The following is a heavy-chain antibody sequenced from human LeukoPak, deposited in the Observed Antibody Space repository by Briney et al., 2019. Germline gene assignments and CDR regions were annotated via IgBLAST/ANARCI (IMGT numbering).Heavy chain of an antibody. CDR2: INPSGGST. V-gene: IGHV1-46*01. CDR1: GYTFTSYY. D-gene: IGHD3-22*01. CDR3: ARDHYDSSGYYPTDAFDI. Sequence: ASVKVSCKAFGYTFTSYYMHWVRQAPGQGLEWMGIINPSGGSTSYAQKFQGRVTMTRDTSTSTVYMELSSLRSEDTAVYYCARDHYDSSGYYPTDAFDIWGQGTMVTVSS. J-gene: IGHJ3*02.